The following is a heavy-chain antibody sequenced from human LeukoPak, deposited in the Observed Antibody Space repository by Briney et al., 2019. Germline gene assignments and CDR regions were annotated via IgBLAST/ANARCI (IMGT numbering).Heavy chain of an antibody. Sequence: GGSLRLSCAASGFTFSSYAMSWVRQAPGKGLEWVSAISGSGGSTYYADSVKGRFTISRDNSKNTLYLQMNSLRAEDTAVYYCVHTKRRLTNRGVIITRTSFDYWGQGTLVTVSS. J-gene: IGHJ4*02. D-gene: IGHD3-10*01. CDR2: ISGSGGST. V-gene: IGHV3-23*01. CDR1: GFTFSSYA. CDR3: VHTKRRLTNRGVIITRTSFDY.